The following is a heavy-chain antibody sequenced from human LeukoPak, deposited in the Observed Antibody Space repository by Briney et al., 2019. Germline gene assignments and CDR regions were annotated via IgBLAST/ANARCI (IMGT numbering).Heavy chain of an antibody. CDR2: ISGSGGST. CDR3: AKAGHYDYYMDV. V-gene: IGHV3-23*01. CDR1: GFTFRSYA. J-gene: IGHJ6*03. Sequence: GGSLRLSCAASGFTFRSYAMSWVRQAPGKGLEWVSAISGSGGSTYYADSVKGRFTISRDNSKNTLYLQMNSLRAEDTAVYYCAKAGHYDYYMDVWGKGTTVTVSS. D-gene: IGHD3-3*01.